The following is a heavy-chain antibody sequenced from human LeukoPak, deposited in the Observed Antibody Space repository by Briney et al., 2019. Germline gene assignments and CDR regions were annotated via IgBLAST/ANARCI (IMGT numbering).Heavy chain of an antibody. CDR3: ARAATGDTYGYYY. V-gene: IGHV3-64*01. CDR2: ICSNGGCT. D-gene: IGHD5-18*01. CDR1: GFTFSTIA. J-gene: IGHJ4*02. Sequence: PGGSLRLSCAASGFTFSTIAMHWVRQAPGKQLEYVSAICSNGGCTYYANSVKGRFTISRDNSKNTLYLQMGSLRAEDMAVYYCARAATGDTYGYYYWGQGTLVTVSS.